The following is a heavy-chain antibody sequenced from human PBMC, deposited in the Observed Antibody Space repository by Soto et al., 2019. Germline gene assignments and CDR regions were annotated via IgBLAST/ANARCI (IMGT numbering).Heavy chain of an antibody. V-gene: IGHV4-4*02. Sequence: QVQLQESGPGLVKPSLPLSLTCAVSGGSLSSSHWWTWVRQSPGKGMEYSGEISHSGPSNSNPSLMSRVTLSVDKSKNHFSLTLTSVTAAATAVYYCARVFITVTRGAFDAWGQGTLVIVSS. D-gene: IGHD3-22*01. CDR2: ISHSGPS. CDR3: ARVFITVTRGAFDA. J-gene: IGHJ3*01. CDR1: GGSLSSSHW.